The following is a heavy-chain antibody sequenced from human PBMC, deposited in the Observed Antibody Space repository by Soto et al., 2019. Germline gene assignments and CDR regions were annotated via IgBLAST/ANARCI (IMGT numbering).Heavy chain of an antibody. CDR2: IVADSGNT. V-gene: IGHV1-18*01. Sequence: QVQLMQSGAELTKPGASVKVSCETSGYAFNTYGLRWVRQAPGQGLEWMGWIVADSGNTIYAQKFQGRVTMYRDTSTNTAYMELRSLTSDDSALDSCARVGGYGSGSRRFDVWGQGTLVSVSS. CDR1: GYAFNTYG. D-gene: IGHD3-10*01. J-gene: IGHJ4*02. CDR3: ARVGGYGSGSRRFDV.